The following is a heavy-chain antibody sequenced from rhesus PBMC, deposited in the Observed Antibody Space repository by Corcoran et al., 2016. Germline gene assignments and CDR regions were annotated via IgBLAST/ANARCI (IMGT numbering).Heavy chain of an antibody. CDR1: GASVSDAYY. Sequence: QVQLQESGPGLVKPSETLSLTCAVSGASVSDAYYWSWILQSPGKGLEWIGNVYGRGGGTNDNPSLKNRVTISIDTSKNQFSLKLSSVTAADNAVYYCARDPGYREFDYWGQGVLVTVSS. CDR2: VYGRGGGT. D-gene: IGHD5-12*01. CDR3: ARDPGYREFDY. V-gene: IGHV4-106*01. J-gene: IGHJ4*01.